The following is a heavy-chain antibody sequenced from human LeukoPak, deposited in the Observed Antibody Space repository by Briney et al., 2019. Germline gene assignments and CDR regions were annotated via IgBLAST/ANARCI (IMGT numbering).Heavy chain of an antibody. V-gene: IGHV3-30*18. CDR2: ISYDGNYK. J-gene: IGHJ3*02. CDR3: AKSPPYCSSTSCNDAFDI. CDR1: GFTFSSYG. Sequence: PGRSLRLSCAASGFTFSSYGMHWVRQAPGKGLEWVAVISYDGNYKYYADSVKGRFTISRDNSKNTLCLQMNSLRAEDTAVYYCAKSPPYCSSTSCNDAFDIWGQGTMVTVSS. D-gene: IGHD2-2*01.